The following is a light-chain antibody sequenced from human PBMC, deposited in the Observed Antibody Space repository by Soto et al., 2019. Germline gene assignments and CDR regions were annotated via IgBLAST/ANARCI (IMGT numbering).Light chain of an antibody. CDR1: QSVSDK. Sequence: MYLAPHTLYVNNGERVTLSCRASQSVSDKLAWYQQKPGQGPRLLVYRASTRTLGIPARFSGSESGTEFTLTISSLQSEDFAIYYCQQYNTWLSTFGQVT. CDR3: QQYNTWLST. CDR2: RAS. V-gene: IGKV3-15*01. J-gene: IGKJ5*01.